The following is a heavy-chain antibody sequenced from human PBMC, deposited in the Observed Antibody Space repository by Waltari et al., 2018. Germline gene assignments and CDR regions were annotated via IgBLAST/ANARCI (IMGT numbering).Heavy chain of an antibody. CDR1: GFPFITAW. Sequence: EGQLVESGGGLVKPGGSLRLSCAASGFPFITAWMSWVRQAPGKGLQWVGRIESKSDGGKIDYGAPVKGRFTISRDDSKNTLYLQMDSLKNEDTAVYYCTTQYWGNGIVIDHWGQGAQVTVSS. J-gene: IGHJ4*02. CDR2: IESKSDGGKI. CDR3: TTQYWGNGIVIDH. D-gene: IGHD7-27*01. V-gene: IGHV3-15*04.